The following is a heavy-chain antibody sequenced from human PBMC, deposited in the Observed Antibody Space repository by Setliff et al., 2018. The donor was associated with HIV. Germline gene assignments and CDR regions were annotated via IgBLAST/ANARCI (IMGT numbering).Heavy chain of an antibody. CDR1: GYTFTSYG. CDR2: INTYNRQT. Sequence: ASVKVSCKASGYTFTSYGFSWVRQAPGQGLQWMGWINTYNRQTKYADNLRDRVTMTTDTPSSTAYMELRSLRSDDTAVYYCARTVATIAAAGTSWWLDPWGQGTPVTVSS. V-gene: IGHV1-18*01. J-gene: IGHJ5*02. CDR3: ARTVATIAAAGTSWWLDP. D-gene: IGHD6-13*01.